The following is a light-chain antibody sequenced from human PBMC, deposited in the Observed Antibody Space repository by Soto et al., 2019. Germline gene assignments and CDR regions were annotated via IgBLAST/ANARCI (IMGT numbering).Light chain of an antibody. CDR3: SSYTSSSTQV. Sequence: QSVLTQPASVSGSPGQSITISCTGTSSDVGRYNYVSWYQQHPGKAPKLMIYEVSSRPSGVSNRFSGSKSGNTASLTISGLQAEDEADYYCSSYTSSSTQVFGTGTKVTVL. CDR1: SSDVGRYNY. V-gene: IGLV2-14*01. CDR2: EVS. J-gene: IGLJ1*01.